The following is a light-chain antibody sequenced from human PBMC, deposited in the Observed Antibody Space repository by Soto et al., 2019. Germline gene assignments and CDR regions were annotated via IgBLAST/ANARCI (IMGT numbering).Light chain of an antibody. Sequence: EIVLTQSPGTLSLSPGERATLSCRASQSVSSSYLAWYQQKPGQAPRPLIYGASTRATGIPDRFSGSGSGTDFTLTISRLEPEDFAVYYCQQYGSSPFTFGPWTKVDIK. CDR2: GAS. CDR3: QQYGSSPFT. J-gene: IGKJ3*01. CDR1: QSVSSSY. V-gene: IGKV3-20*01.